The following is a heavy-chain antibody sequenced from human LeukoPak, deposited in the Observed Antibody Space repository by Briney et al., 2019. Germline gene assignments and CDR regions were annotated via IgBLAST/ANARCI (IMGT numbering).Heavy chain of an antibody. V-gene: IGHV1-2*02. CDR2: INPNSGDT. J-gene: IGHJ4*02. CDR3: APVRGGDYFDY. CDR1: GYSFTY. D-gene: IGHD2-2*01. Sequence: ASVKVSCKTSGYSFTYMHWVRQAPGQGLEWMGWINPNSGDTDYAQKFQGRVTMTRDTSISTAYMELSRLRSDDTADYYCAPVRGGDYFDYWGQGTQVTVSS.